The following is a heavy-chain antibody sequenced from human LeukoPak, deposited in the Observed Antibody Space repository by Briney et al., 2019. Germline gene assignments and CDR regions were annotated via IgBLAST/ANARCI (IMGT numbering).Heavy chain of an antibody. V-gene: IGHV3-49*04. J-gene: IGHJ6*02. D-gene: IGHD5-12*01. CDR3: TGAGIVATIGYGMDV. Sequence: GGSLRHSFTSSGFTFRDYALSGVRPAPGKGVEGVSLIRNKGMRETVECVASVAGRFSITRDASKSIVYLQMNSLQTEDTAVYYCTGAGIVATIGYGMDVWGQGTTVTVSS. CDR1: GFTFRDYA. CDR2: IRNKGMRETV.